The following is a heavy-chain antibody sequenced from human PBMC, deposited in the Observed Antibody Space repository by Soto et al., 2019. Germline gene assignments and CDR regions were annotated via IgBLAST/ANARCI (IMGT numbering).Heavy chain of an antibody. CDR3: AKVPRGSNFGYYNF. Sequence: GGSLRLSCASSGITFSDYGMHWVRQAPGKGLEWVAGVWKDGSNRYYVDSVKGRFTISRDNSKNTLYLQMNSLRDEDTAVYYCAKVPRGSNFGYYNFWGQGTLVTVSS. V-gene: IGHV3-30*02. CDR1: GITFSDYG. J-gene: IGHJ4*02. D-gene: IGHD5-18*01. CDR2: VWKDGSNR.